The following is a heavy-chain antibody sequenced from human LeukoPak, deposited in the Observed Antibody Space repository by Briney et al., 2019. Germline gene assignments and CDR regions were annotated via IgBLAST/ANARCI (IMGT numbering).Heavy chain of an antibody. Sequence: PSETLSLTCTVSGYSISSGYYWGWIRQPPGKGLEWIGSIYHSGSTYYNPSLKSRVTISVDTSKNQFSLKLSSVTAADTAVYYCARANIVVVPAPPHNWFDPWGQGTLVTVSS. D-gene: IGHD2-2*01. CDR3: ARANIVVVPAPPHNWFDP. CDR1: GYSISSGYY. J-gene: IGHJ5*02. CDR2: IYHSGST. V-gene: IGHV4-38-2*02.